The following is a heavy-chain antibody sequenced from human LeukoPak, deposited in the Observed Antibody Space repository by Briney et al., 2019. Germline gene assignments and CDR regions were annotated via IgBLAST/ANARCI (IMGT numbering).Heavy chain of an antibody. CDR3: AKGVGATWRYYFDY. V-gene: IGHV3-23*01. CDR2: ISGSGGST. D-gene: IGHD1-26*01. CDR1: GFTFSSYN. Sequence: GGSLRLSCAASGFTFSSYNMNWVRQAPGKGLEWVSAISGSGGSTYYADSVKGRFTISRDNSKNTLYLQMNSLRAEDTAVYYCAKGVGATWRYYFDYWGQGTLVTVSS. J-gene: IGHJ4*02.